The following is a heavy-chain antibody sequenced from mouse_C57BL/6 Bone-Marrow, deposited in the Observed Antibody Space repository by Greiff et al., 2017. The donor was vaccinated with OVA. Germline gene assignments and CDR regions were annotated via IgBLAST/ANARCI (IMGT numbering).Heavy chain of an antibody. Sequence: VQLKESGAELVRPGASVKLSCTASGFNIKDDYMHWVKQRPEQGLEWIGWIDPENGDTEYASKFQGKATITADTSSNTAYLQLSSLTSEDTAVYYCTTVMVTSRFAYWGQGTLVTVSA. D-gene: IGHD2-2*01. CDR2: IDPENGDT. J-gene: IGHJ3*01. CDR3: TTVMVTSRFAY. CDR1: GFNIKDDY. V-gene: IGHV14-4*01.